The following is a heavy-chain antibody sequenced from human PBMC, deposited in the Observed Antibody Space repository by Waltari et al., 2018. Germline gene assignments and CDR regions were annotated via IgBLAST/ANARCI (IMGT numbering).Heavy chain of an antibody. CDR2: IYHSGST. V-gene: IGHV4-4*02. Sequence: QVQLRESGPGLVKPSGTLSLTCAVSGGSISSSNWWSWVRQPPGKGLEWIGEIYHSGSTNYNPSLKSRVTISVDKSKNQFSLKLSSVTAADTAVYYCARLRNFYYDSSGYQDWGQGTLVTVSS. CDR1: GGSISSSNW. D-gene: IGHD3-22*01. J-gene: IGHJ4*02. CDR3: ARLRNFYYDSSGYQD.